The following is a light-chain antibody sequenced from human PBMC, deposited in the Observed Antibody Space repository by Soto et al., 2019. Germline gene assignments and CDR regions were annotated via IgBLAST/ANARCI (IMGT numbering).Light chain of an antibody. V-gene: IGLV2-23*01. J-gene: IGLJ1*01. Sequence: QSVLTQPASLTGSPGQSITISCTGTSSDIGAYDYVSWFQQHPGKAPKLMIYEGIKRPSGVSNRFSGSKSGNTAFLTISGLQAEDEADYYCCSYAGSGTDNYVFGSGTKVTVL. CDR1: SSDIGAYDY. CDR3: CSYAGSGTDNYV. CDR2: EGI.